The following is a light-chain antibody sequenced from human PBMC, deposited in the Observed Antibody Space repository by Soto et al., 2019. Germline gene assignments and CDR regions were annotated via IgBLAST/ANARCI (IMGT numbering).Light chain of an antibody. J-gene: IGKJ4*01. CDR1: QSINSW. CDR3: QQYRRSPST. CDR2: KAY. V-gene: IGKV1-5*03. Sequence: DIEVTQSPSTLSAFVRDRVTITCRASQSINSWLDWYQQKPGKAPNRQIYKAYNLVTGAPSRFSGSGSGTECTLTISSLQPDDFANYYCQQYRRSPSTLGAGTKVETK.